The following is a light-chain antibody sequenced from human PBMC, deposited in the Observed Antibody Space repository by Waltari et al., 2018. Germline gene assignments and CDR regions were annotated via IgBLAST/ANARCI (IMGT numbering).Light chain of an antibody. CDR3: QQYNNWPPWT. Sequence: EIVMTQSPATLSVSPGERATLSCRASQSVSGNLAWYQQKPGQAPRLLIYGASTRATGIPARFSGSGSGTEFTLTISSLQSEDFGVYYCQQYNNWPPWTFGQGTAVEMK. J-gene: IGKJ1*01. V-gene: IGKV3-15*01. CDR1: QSVSGN. CDR2: GAS.